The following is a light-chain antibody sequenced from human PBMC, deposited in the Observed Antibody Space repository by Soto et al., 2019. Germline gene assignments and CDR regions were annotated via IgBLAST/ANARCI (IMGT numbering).Light chain of an antibody. V-gene: IGKV3-20*01. Sequence: EIVLTQSPNTRSFAPWERAALSFRASQSVSRTYLAWYQQKPVQAPRLLIYATSSRATGIPDRFSGSGSGTDFTLTISRLEPEDFAVYYCQQYGRSGTFGQGTKVDI. J-gene: IGKJ1*01. CDR3: QQYGRSGT. CDR1: QSVSRTY. CDR2: ATS.